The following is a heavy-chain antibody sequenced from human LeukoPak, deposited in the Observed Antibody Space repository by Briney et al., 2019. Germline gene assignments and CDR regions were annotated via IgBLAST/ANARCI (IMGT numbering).Heavy chain of an antibody. D-gene: IGHD5-18*01. J-gene: IGHJ3*02. CDR3: AKAFREFGSSSSYSSFDT. CDR1: GFTFSGFA. CDR2: VSYTRVAT. Sequence: PGGSLRLSCAASGFTFSGFALSWVRQAPGKGLEWVSGVSYTRVATYYADSVKGRFTTSRDDSQTILYLQMNGLRAEDTAVYFCAKAFREFGSSSSYSSFDTWGQGTMVTVSS. V-gene: IGHV3-23*01.